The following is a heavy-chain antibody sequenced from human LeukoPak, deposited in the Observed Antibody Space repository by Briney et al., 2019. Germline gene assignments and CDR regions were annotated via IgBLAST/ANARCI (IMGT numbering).Heavy chain of an antibody. CDR3: AGGLRSGLIDY. V-gene: IGHV3-53*01. J-gene: IGHJ4*02. Sequence: GSLRPSRATPEFTLQNHQIRRGPQAPGEGLEWVSTIYSAGSTNYADSVKGRFTISRDNSKNTMYLQMNSLRAEDTAVYYCAGGLRSGLIDYWGQGTLVTVSS. D-gene: IGHD4-17*01. CDR2: IYSAGST. CDR1: EFTLQNHQ.